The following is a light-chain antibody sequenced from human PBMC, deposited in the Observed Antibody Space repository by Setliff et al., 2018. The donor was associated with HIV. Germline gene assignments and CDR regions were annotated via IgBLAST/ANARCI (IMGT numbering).Light chain of an antibody. V-gene: IGLV2-14*01. J-gene: IGLJ2*01. CDR3: SSYASSITLL. Sequence: QSALTQPASVSGSPGQSITISCTGTSSDVGGYNYVSWYQQHPGKAPKLMIYEVNNRPSGVSDRFSGSKSGNTASLTISGLQAEDEADYYCSSYASSITLLFGGGTKVTVL. CDR1: SSDVGGYNY. CDR2: EVN.